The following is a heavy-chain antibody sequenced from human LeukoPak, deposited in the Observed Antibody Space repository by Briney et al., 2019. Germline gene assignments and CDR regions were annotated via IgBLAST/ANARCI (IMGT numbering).Heavy chain of an antibody. CDR1: GYTFTGYY. J-gene: IGHJ4*02. CDR3: ARGSRYIVVVPAAIQAGMLGY. V-gene: IGHV1-2*02. Sequence: ASVKVSCKASGYTFTGYYMHWVRQAPGQGLEWMGWINPNSGGTNYAQKFQGRVTMTRDTSISTAYMELSRLRSDDTAVYYCARGSRYIVVVPAAIQAGMLGYWGQGTLVTVCS. CDR2: INPNSGGT. D-gene: IGHD2-2*01.